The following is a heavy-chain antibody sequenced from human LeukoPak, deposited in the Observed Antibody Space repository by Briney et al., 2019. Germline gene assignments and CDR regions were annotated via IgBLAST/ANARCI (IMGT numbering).Heavy chain of an antibody. V-gene: IGHV1-2*04. CDR3: ARGAGVITGTTPTDY. CDR2: INPNSGGT. Sequence: GASVKVPCKASGYTFTGYYMHWVRQAPGQGLEGMGWINPNSGGTNYAQKFQGWVTMTRDTSISTAYMELSRLRSDDTAVYYCARGAGVITGTTPTDYWGQGTLATVSS. J-gene: IGHJ4*02. D-gene: IGHD1-20*01. CDR1: GYTFTGYY.